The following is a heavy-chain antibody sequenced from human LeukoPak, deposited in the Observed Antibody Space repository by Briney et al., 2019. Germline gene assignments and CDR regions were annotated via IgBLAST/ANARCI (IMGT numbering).Heavy chain of an antibody. Sequence: ASVKVSCKASGYTFTSHYMHWVRQAPGQGLEWMGIINPSGGSTRYAQKFQGRVTMTRDMSTSTVYMELSSLRSEDTAVYYCARDGSGSPSLFDYWGQGTLVTVSS. CDR1: GYTFTSHY. CDR2: INPSGGST. V-gene: IGHV1-46*01. D-gene: IGHD3-10*01. J-gene: IGHJ4*02. CDR3: ARDGSGSPSLFDY.